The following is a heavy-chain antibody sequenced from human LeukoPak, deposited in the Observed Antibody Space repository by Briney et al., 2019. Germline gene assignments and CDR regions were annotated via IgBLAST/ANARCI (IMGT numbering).Heavy chain of an antibody. D-gene: IGHD6-13*01. Sequence: GGSLRLSCAASGFTFSSYAMGWVRQAPGKGLEWVSAISGSGGSTYYADSVKGRFTISRDNSKNTLYLQMNSLRAEDTAVYYCAKDRGIAAAVYSWFDPWGQGTLVTVSS. CDR3: AKDRGIAAAVYSWFDP. V-gene: IGHV3-23*01. CDR2: ISGSGGST. CDR1: GFTFSSYA. J-gene: IGHJ5*02.